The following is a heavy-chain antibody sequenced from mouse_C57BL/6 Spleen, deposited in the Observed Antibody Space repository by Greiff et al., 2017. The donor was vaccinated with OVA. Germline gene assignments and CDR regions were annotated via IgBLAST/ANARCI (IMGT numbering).Heavy chain of an antibody. V-gene: IGHV1-80*01. Sequence: VKLVESGAELVKPGASVKISCKASGYAFSSYWMNWVKQRPGKGLEWIGQIYPGDGDTNYNGKFKGKATLTADKSSSTAYMQLSSLTSEDSAVYFCARWTGYAMDYWGQGTSVTVSS. CDR3: ARWTGYAMDY. J-gene: IGHJ4*01. CDR1: GYAFSSYW. CDR2: IYPGDGDT.